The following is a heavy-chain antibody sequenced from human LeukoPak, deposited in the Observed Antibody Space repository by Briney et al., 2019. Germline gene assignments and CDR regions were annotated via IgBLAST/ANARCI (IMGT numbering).Heavy chain of an antibody. CDR3: AGVSIAAAGPPDY. J-gene: IGHJ4*02. CDR1: GGSISSGSYY. CDR2: IYTSGST. D-gene: IGHD6-13*01. Sequence: SQTLSLTCTVSGGSISSGSYYWSWIRQPAGKGLEWIGRIYTSGSTNYNPSLKSRVTISVDTSKNQFSLKLSSVTAADTAVYYCAGVSIAAAGPPDYWGQGTLVTVSS. V-gene: IGHV4-61*02.